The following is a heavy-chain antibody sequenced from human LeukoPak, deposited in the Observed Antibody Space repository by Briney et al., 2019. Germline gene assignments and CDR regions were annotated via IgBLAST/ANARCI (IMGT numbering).Heavy chain of an antibody. D-gene: IGHD6-19*01. CDR1: GGLISTYY. J-gene: IGHJ4*02. CDR3: ARADGGWYLVRSDY. V-gene: IGHV4-59*01. CDR2: GHYSGSS. Sequence: SETLSLTCTVSGGLISTYYWNWIRQSPGKGLEWIGYGHYSGSSSYNPSLQSRVAISVDRSKNHFTLSLGSVTAADTAIYYCARADGGWYLVRSDYWGQGTLVTVSS.